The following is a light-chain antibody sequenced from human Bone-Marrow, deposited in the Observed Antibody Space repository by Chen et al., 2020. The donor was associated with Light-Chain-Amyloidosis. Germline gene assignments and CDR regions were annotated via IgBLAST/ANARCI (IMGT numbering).Light chain of an antibody. CDR3: QSYQGSSQGV. Sequence: NFMLTQPHSVSESPGKTVIISCTRSSGSIATNYVQWYQQRPGSSPTTVIYEDDQRPSGVSDRFSGSIDRSSNSAALTISGLETEDEADYDCQSYQGSSQGVFGGGTKLTVL. V-gene: IGLV6-57*01. CDR2: EDD. CDR1: SGSIATNY. J-gene: IGLJ3*02.